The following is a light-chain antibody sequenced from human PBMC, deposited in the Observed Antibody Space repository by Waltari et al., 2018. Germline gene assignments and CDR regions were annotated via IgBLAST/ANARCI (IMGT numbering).Light chain of an antibody. J-gene: IGLJ3*02. V-gene: IGLV2-23*01. CDR3: CTYAGSSTWV. CDR2: ESY. CDR1: GSDVGISNV. Sequence: QSALAQPASVSGSPGQSVTISCTGAGSDVGISNVVSLYQQHPGKAPKLMIYESYKRPSGVSNRFSGSKSGNTASLTISGLQTDDEAEYYCCTYAGSSTWVFGGGTKLTVL.